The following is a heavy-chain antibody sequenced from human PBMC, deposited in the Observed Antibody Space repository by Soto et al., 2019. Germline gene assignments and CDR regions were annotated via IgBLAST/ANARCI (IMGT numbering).Heavy chain of an antibody. Sequence: QVQLVQSGAEVKKPGSSVKVSCNASGGTFSSYAISWVRQAPGPGLEWMGGIIPICGTANYAQKVQGRVTITADESTSTAYMELSSLRSEDTAVYYCARCISYYDYGMDVWGQGTTVTVAS. CDR2: IIPICGTA. D-gene: IGHD3-3*02. CDR1: GGTFSSYA. CDR3: ARCISYYDYGMDV. J-gene: IGHJ6*02. V-gene: IGHV1-69*01.